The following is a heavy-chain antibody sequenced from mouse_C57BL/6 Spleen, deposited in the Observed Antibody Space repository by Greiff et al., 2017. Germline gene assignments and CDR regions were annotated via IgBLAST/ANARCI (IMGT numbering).Heavy chain of an antibody. D-gene: IGHD2-3*01. J-gene: IGHJ2*01. CDR2: INPGSGGT. V-gene: IGHV1-54*01. Sequence: QVQLKESGAELVRPGTSVKVSCKASGYAFTNYLIEWVKQRPGQGLEWIGVINPGSGGTNYNEKFKGKATLTADKSSSTAYMQLSSLTSEDSAVYFCAREGDGYYDYWGQGTTLTVSS. CDR3: AREGDGYYDY. CDR1: GYAFTNYL.